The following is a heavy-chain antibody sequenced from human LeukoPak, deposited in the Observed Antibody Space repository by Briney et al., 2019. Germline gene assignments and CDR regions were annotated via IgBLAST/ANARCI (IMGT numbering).Heavy chain of an antibody. V-gene: IGHV3-30*04. Sequence: GRSLRLSCAASGFTFSSYAMHWVRQAPGKGLEWVAVISHDISVKYYAESVKGRFTISRDNSKNTLSLEMDSLRAEDTAVYYCAKDLPYYSGSGVYYFDYWGQGTLVTVSS. CDR1: GFTFSSYA. J-gene: IGHJ4*02. CDR3: AKDLPYYSGSGVYYFDY. CDR2: ISHDISVK. D-gene: IGHD3-10*01.